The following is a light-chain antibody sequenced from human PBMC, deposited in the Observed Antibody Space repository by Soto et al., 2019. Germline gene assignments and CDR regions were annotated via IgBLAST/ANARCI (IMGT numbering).Light chain of an antibody. Sequence: EIVMTQSPATLSVSPGERATLSCRASQSVTSSLAWYQQKPGQAPRLLIYDASNRATGIAARFSGGGSGTEFTLTISSLQSEDFAVYYCQQYKNWPPITFGQGTRLEIK. CDR2: DAS. V-gene: IGKV3-15*01. CDR1: QSVTSS. CDR3: QQYKNWPPIT. J-gene: IGKJ5*01.